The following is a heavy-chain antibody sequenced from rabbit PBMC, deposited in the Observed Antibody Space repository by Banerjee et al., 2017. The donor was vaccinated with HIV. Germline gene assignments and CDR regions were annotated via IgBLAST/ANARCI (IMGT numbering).Heavy chain of an antibody. J-gene: IGHJ4*01. D-gene: IGHD1-1*01. Sequence: QLKESGGGLVQPGGSLKLSCKASGFDFSSHYMSWVRQAPGKGLEWIGFIDPVFGSTNIASRLTARFAITSHNAQNTLSLQLKSLTAADTATYFCARDSTSGDGCSFNLWGPGTLVTV. CDR1: GFDFSSHY. CDR2: IDPVFGST. CDR3: ARDSTSGDGCSFNL. V-gene: IGHV1S7*01.